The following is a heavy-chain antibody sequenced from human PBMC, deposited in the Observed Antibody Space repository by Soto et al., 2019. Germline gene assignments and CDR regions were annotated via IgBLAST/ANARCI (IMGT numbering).Heavy chain of an antibody. J-gene: IGHJ4*02. Sequence: EVQLLESGGGFVQPGGSLRLSCAASGFTFSTYAMSWVRQSPGKGLEWVSAMSGSGATTHHADSVKGRFTISRDNSKNTLYLQLNRLRAEDTVVYFCAKGSSCTSASCHLAPFEFWGQGTLVTVSS. CDR1: GFTFSTYA. D-gene: IGHD2-2*01. CDR2: MSGSGATT. CDR3: AKGSSCTSASCHLAPFEF. V-gene: IGHV3-23*01.